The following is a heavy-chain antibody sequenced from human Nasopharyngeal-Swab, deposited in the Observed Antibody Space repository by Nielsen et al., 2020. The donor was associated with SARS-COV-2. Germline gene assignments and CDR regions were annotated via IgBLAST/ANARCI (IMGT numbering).Heavy chain of an antibody. Sequence: GSLRLSCAVYGGSFSGYYWGGIRQPPGKGLEWIGSIYYSGSTYYNPSLKSRVTISVDTSKNQFSLKLSSVTAADTAVYYCARLDIAVAGLGYWGQGTLVTVSS. V-gene: IGHV4-39*01. CDR2: IYYSGST. CDR3: ARLDIAVAGLGY. J-gene: IGHJ4*02. CDR1: GGSFSGYY. D-gene: IGHD6-19*01.